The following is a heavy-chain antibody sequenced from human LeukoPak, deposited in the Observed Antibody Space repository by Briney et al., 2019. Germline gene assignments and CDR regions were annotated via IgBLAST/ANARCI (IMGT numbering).Heavy chain of an antibody. CDR2: ISAYNGNT. CDR1: GYTFTSYG. J-gene: IGHJ4*02. Sequence: GASVKVSCKASGYTFTSYGISWVRQAPGQGLEWMGWISAYNGNTNYAQKLQGRVTMTTDTSTSTAYMELRSLRSDDTAVYYCARSETYYYDSSGPYWGQGTLVTVSS. CDR3: ARSETYYYDSSGPY. V-gene: IGHV1-18*01. D-gene: IGHD3-22*01.